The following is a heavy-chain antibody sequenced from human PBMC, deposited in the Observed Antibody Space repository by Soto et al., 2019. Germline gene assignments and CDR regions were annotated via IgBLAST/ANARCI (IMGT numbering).Heavy chain of an antibody. CDR1: GFTFSNYA. CDR2: ISYNGGNR. V-gene: IGHV3-30*04. Sequence: QVQLVESGGGVVQPGRSLRLSCAASGFTFSNYAMHWVRQAPGKGLECVAVISYNGGNRFYRDYVKGRFTISRDNSKNTVHLQIDSLRYEDAAVYYCARGDREDTAGVIGVRPGEYGVDVWGQGTTVTVSS. D-gene: IGHD2-21*01. CDR3: ARGDREDTAGVIGVRPGEYGVDV. J-gene: IGHJ6*02.